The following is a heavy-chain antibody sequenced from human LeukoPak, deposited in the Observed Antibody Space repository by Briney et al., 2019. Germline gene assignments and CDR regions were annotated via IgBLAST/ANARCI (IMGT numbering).Heavy chain of an antibody. V-gene: IGHV3-30*04. CDR1: GFTFSSYA. J-gene: IGHJ4*02. CDR2: ISYDGSNK. Sequence: PGGSLRLSCEASGFTFSSYAMHWVRQAPGKGLEWVAVISYDGSNKYYADSVKGRFTISRDNSKNTLYLQMNSLRAEDTAVYYCARHAGLPYYYDSSGYFDYWGQGTLVTVSS. CDR3: ARHAGLPYYYDSSGYFDY. D-gene: IGHD3-22*01.